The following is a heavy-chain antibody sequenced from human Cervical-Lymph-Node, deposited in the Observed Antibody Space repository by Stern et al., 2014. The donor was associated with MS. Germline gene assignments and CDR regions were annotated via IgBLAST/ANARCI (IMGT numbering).Heavy chain of an antibody. Sequence: QVQLVQSGAEAKKPGASVKVSCKASGYTFTSYGISWERQAPGQGLEWMGMMSADNGTENYAQKLQGRVTMTRDTSTTTAYMELSSLRSDDTAFYYCARGLATTGLNWFDSWGQGTLVNVSS. CDR1: GYTFTSYG. V-gene: IGHV1-18*01. D-gene: IGHD3-9*01. CDR3: ARGLATTGLNWFDS. CDR2: MSADNGTE. J-gene: IGHJ5*01.